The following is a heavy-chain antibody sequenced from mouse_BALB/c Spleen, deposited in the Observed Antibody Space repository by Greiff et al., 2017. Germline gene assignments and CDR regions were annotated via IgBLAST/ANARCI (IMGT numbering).Heavy chain of an antibody. CDR3: ARSGPTCLDD. V-gene: IGHV1-61*01. CDR2: IHPSDSET. J-gene: IGHJ2*01. Sequence: QVQLQQPGAELVRPGASVKLSCKASGYSFTSYWMNWVKQRPGQGLEWFGMIHPSDSETRLNQKFKDKATLTVDKSSSTAYMQLSSPTSEDSAVYYCARSGPTCLDDWGQGTTLTVSS. CDR1: GYSFTSYW. D-gene: IGHD3-1*01.